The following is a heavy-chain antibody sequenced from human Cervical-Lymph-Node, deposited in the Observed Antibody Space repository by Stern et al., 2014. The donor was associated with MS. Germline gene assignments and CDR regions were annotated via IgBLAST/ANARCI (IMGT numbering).Heavy chain of an antibody. CDR2: INAGNGNT. CDR1: GYTFTSYA. J-gene: IGHJ4*02. D-gene: IGHD3-10*01. CDR3: ARDPSMVRPFFDY. Sequence: VQLVESGAEVKPPGASVKVSCKASGYTFTSYAMHWVRQAPGQRLEWMGWINAGNGNTKYSQKFQGRVTITRDTSASTAYMELSSLRSEDTAVYYCARDPSMVRPFFDYWGQGTLVTVSS. V-gene: IGHV1-3*01.